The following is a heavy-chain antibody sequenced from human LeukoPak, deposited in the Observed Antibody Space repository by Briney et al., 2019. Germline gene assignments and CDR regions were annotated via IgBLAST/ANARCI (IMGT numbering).Heavy chain of an antibody. CDR3: ATRYYDSSGYYWHY. CDR2: FDPEDGET. CDR1: GYTLTELS. D-gene: IGHD3-22*01. V-gene: IGHV1-24*01. J-gene: IGHJ4*02. Sequence: ASVKLSFKVSGYTLTELSIHWWRQAPGQRLEWLGGFDPEDGETIYAQKFQGRVTMTEDTSTDTAYMELSSLRSEDTAVYYCATRYYDSSGYYWHYWGQGTLVTVSS.